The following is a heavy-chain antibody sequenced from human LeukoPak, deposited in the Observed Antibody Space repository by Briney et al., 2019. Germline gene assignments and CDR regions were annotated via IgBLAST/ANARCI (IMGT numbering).Heavy chain of an antibody. J-gene: IGHJ4*02. V-gene: IGHV3-9*03. D-gene: IGHD4-17*01. CDR3: AKAPVGATIPVTTLDY. CDR1: GFTFDDYA. CDR2: ISWNSGSI. Sequence: GRSLRLSCAASGFTFDDYAMHWVRQAPGKGLEWVSGISWNSGSIGYADSVKGRFTISRDNAKNSLYLQMNSLRAEDMALYYCAKAPVGATIPVTTLDYWGQGTLVTVSS.